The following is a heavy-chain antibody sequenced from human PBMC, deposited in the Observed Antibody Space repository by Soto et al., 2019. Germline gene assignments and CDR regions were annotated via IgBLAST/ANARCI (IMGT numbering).Heavy chain of an antibody. CDR2: IYYSGST. Sequence: QVQLQESGPGLVKPSETLSLTCTVSGGSISSYYWSWIRQPPGKGLEWIGYIYYSGSTNYNPSLKSGVTISVATSKNQSPLKLSSVTAADTAVYYCARVVDKAMGDNWFDPWDQGTLVTVSS. D-gene: IGHD5-18*01. CDR1: GGSISSYY. J-gene: IGHJ5*02. V-gene: IGHV4-59*01. CDR3: ARVVDKAMGDNWFDP.